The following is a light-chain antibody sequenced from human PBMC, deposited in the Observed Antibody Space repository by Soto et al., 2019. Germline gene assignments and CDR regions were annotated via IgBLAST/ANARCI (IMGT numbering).Light chain of an antibody. CDR2: KNN. V-gene: IGLV1-47*01. CDR1: SSNIGSNY. CDR3: AAWDDSLSVHYV. Sequence: VLTQPPSASGTPGQRVIISCSGTSSNIGSNYVYWYQQVPGMAPKLLIYKNNQRPSGVPDRFSGSKSGSSASLAISGLRSEDEADYYCAAWDDSLSVHYVFGVGTKVTVL. J-gene: IGLJ1*01.